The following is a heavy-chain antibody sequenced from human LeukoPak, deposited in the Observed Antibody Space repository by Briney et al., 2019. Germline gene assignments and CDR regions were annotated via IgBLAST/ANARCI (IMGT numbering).Heavy chain of an antibody. CDR1: GFTFGSHA. CDR3: GKTTVGYSSGQKPAWPVDY. Sequence: GGSLRLSCEASGFTFGSHAMYWARQAPGKGLEWVAGIFCSGGSPHYADPVKGRFTISRDNSRNTVYLQINSLRAEDTAVYYCGKTTVGYSSGQKPAWPVDYWGQGTLVTVSS. J-gene: IGHJ4*02. V-gene: IGHV3-23*01. CDR2: IFCSGGSP. D-gene: IGHD5-18*01.